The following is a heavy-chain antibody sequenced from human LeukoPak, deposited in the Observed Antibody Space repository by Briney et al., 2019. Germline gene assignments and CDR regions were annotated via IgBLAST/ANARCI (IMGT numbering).Heavy chain of an antibody. CDR2: INPNSGGT. CDR3: ASLNSYSSSSYLDY. Sequence: WASVKVSCKASGYTFTGYYMHWVRQVPGQGLEWMGWINPNSGGTNYAQKFQGRVTMTRDTSISTAYMELSRLRSDDTAVYYCASLNSYSSSSYLDYWGQGTLVTVSS. J-gene: IGHJ4*02. D-gene: IGHD6-6*01. CDR1: GYTFTGYY. V-gene: IGHV1-2*02.